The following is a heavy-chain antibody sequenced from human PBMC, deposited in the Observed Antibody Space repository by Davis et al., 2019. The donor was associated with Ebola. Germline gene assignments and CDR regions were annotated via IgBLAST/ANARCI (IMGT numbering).Heavy chain of an antibody. CDR1: GGTFSSYT. J-gene: IGHJ4*02. D-gene: IGHD3-10*01. CDR3: AREGSYGSGSYYPTPVYYFDY. V-gene: IGHV1-69*04. Sequence: AASVKVSCKASGGTFSSYTISWVRQAPGQGLEWMGRIIPILGIANYAQKFQGRVTITADKSTSTAYMELSSLRSEDTAVYYCAREGSYGSGSYYPTPVYYFDYWGQGTLVTVSS. CDR2: IIPILGIA.